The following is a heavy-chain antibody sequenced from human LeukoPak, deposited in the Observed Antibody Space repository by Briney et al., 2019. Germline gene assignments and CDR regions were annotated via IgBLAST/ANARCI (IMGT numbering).Heavy chain of an antibody. CDR3: ARDGIAVAGGPDY. V-gene: IGHV3-30*02. D-gene: IGHD6-19*01. CDR1: GFTFSSYG. CDR2: IRYDGTNK. J-gene: IGHJ4*02. Sequence: GGSLRLSCAASGFTFSSYGMHWVRQAPGKGLEWVAFIRYDGTNKYYADSVKGRFTISRDNAKNSLYLQMNSLRAEDTAVYYCARDGIAVAGGPDYWGQGTLVTVSS.